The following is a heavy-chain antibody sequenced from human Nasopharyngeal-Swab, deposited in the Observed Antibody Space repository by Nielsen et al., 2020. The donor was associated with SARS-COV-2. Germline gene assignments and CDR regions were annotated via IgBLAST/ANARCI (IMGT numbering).Heavy chain of an antibody. Sequence: GGSLRLSCAASGFTFSSYAMSWVRQAPGKGLEWVSSISGSGDATYCADSVKGRFTISRDNSKNTLYLQLNSLSAEDTAVYYCAKGAVGGAVAGTQYFQHWGQGTQVTVSS. J-gene: IGHJ1*01. CDR2: ISGSGDAT. CDR1: GFTFSSYA. CDR3: AKGAVGGAVAGTQYFQH. V-gene: IGHV3-23*01. D-gene: IGHD6-19*01.